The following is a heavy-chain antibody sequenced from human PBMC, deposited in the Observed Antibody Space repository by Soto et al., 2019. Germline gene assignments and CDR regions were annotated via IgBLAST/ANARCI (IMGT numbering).Heavy chain of an antibody. CDR3: ARVYAYYFDY. Sequence: PSETLSLTCTVSGVSISSYYWSWIRQSPGKGLEWIGYIYYTGTTTYNPSIKSRVTISVDSSKNQFSLNLTSVSAADTAVYYCARVYAYYFDYWGQGTLVTVSS. CDR1: GVSISSYY. D-gene: IGHD2-8*01. CDR2: IYYTGTT. V-gene: IGHV4-59*08. J-gene: IGHJ4*02.